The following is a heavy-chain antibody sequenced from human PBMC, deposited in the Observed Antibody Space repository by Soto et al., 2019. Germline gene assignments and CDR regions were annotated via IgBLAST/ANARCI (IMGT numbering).Heavy chain of an antibody. V-gene: IGHV4-59*08. D-gene: IGHD6-6*01. Sequence: SETLSLTCTVSGGSISSYYWSWIRQPPGKGLEWIGYIYYSGSTNYNPSLKSRVTISVDTSKNQFSLKLSSVTAADTAVYYCARQYSSSSPRYYYYYMDVWGKGTTVTVSS. J-gene: IGHJ6*03. CDR2: IYYSGST. CDR1: GGSISSYY. CDR3: ARQYSSSSPRYYYYYMDV.